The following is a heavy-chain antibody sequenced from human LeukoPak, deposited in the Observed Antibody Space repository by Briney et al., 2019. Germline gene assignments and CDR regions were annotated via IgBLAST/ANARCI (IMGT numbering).Heavy chain of an antibody. CDR2: INPNNGGT. D-gene: IGHD2/OR15-2a*01. J-gene: IGHJ4*02. Sequence: ASVTVSCMASRYTFTGFYVYEVRQAPGQRLEWMGWINPNNGGTIFAKMFQGRVPITRDTSISTAYLELSRLTSDDTAVYYCARVSLTAQYLLDYWGQGTLVTVSS. V-gene: IGHV1-2*02. CDR1: RYTFTGFY. CDR3: ARVSLTAQYLLDY.